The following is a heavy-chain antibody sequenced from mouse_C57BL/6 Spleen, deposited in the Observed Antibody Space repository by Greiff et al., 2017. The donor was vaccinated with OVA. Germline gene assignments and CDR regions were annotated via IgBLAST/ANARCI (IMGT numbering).Heavy chain of an antibody. V-gene: IGHV7-3*01. CDR3: ARDGRFAY. D-gene: IGHD2-3*01. Sequence: EVQGVESGGGLVQPGGSLSLSCAASGFTFTAYYMSWVRQPPGKALEWLGFLRNKANGYTTEYSASVKGRFTISRDNYQSILYLQMNALRAEDSATYYWARDGRFAYWGQGTLVTVSA. J-gene: IGHJ3*01. CDR2: LRNKANGYTT. CDR1: GFTFTAYY.